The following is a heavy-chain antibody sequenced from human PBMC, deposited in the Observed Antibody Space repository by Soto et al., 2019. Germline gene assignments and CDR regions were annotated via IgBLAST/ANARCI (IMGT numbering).Heavy chain of an antibody. J-gene: IGHJ3*02. D-gene: IGHD1-26*01. CDR1: GFTFSSYA. Sequence: PGGSLRLSCAASGFTFSSYAMHWVRQAPGKGLEWVAVISYDGSNKYYADSVKGRFTISRDNSKNTLYLQMNSLRAEDTAVYYCARESGAVVELLGAFDIWGQGTMVTVSS. V-gene: IGHV3-30-3*01. CDR3: ARESGAVVELLGAFDI. CDR2: ISYDGSNK.